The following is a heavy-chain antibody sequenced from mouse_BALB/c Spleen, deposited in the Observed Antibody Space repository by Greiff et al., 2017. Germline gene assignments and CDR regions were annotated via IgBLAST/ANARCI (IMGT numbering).Heavy chain of an antibody. V-gene: IGHV3-2*02. D-gene: IGHD2-1*01. CDR2: ISYSGST. CDR1: GYSITSDYA. CDR3: ARFYGNYRGYFDY. J-gene: IGHJ2*01. Sequence: EVKLVESGPGLVKPSQSLSLTCTVTGYSITSDYAWNWIRQFPGNKLEWMGYISYSGSTSYNPSLKSRISITRDTSKNQFFLQLNSVTTEDTATYYCARFYGNYRGYFDYWGQGTTLTVSS.